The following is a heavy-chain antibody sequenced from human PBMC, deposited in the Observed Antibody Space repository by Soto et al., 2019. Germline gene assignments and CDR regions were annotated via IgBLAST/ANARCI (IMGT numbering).Heavy chain of an antibody. J-gene: IGHJ6*02. V-gene: IGHV3-74*01. CDR3: ARGVPGYYAVDV. CDR2: LNSGATTA. CDR1: GLTFSTYW. Sequence: HHGGSLRLSCTASGLTFSTYWMHWVRQAPGKGLAWISRLNSGATTANYADSVRGRCTISRDNAKNTVYLQLNSLRDEDMAVYYCARGVPGYYAVDVWGQGTTVTVSS.